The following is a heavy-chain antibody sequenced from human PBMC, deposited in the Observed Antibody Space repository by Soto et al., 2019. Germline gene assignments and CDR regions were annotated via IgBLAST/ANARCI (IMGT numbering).Heavy chain of an antibody. CDR2: IKSKTDGGTT. D-gene: IGHD1-1*01. Sequence: EVQLVESGGGLVKPGGALRLSCAASGFTFSNAWMSWVRQAPGKGLEWVGRIKSKTDGGTTDYAAPVKGRFTISRDDSKNTLYLQMNSLRAEDTAFYYCAKGSASTRTYYFDYWGQGTLVPVSS. J-gene: IGHJ4*02. CDR1: GFTFSNAW. V-gene: IGHV3-15*01. CDR3: AKGSASTRTYYFDY.